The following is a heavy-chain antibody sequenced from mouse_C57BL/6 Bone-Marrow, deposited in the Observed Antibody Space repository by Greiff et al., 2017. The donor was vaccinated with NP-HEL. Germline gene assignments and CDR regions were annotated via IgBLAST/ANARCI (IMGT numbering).Heavy chain of an antibody. V-gene: IGHV1-42*01. CDR3: ARRGYEFDY. CDR2: INPSTGGT. Sequence: VQLQQSGPELVKPGASVKISCKASGYSFTGYYMNWVKQSPEKSLEWIGEINPSTGGTTYNQKFKAKATLTVDKSSSTAYMQLKSLTSEDSAVYYCARRGYEFDYWGQGTLVTVSA. J-gene: IGHJ3*01. D-gene: IGHD2-2*01. CDR1: GYSFTGYY.